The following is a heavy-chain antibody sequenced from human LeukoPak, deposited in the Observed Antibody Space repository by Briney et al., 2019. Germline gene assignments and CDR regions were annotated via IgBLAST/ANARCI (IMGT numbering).Heavy chain of an antibody. CDR2: ISSSSITI. Sequence: QTGRSLRLSCAASGFTFSSYSLNWVRQAPGKGLEWVSFISSSSITIYYADSVKGRFTISRDNAEKSLYLQMNSLRAEDTAVYYCARDRGGSYSAIDYWGQGTLVTVSS. V-gene: IGHV3-48*04. D-gene: IGHD2-15*01. CDR3: ARDRGGSYSAIDY. J-gene: IGHJ4*02. CDR1: GFTFSSYS.